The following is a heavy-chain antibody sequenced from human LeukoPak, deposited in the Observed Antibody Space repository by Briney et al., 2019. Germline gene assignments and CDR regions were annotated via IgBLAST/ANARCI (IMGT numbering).Heavy chain of an antibody. V-gene: IGHV3-7*01. CDR2: IKQDGSEK. CDR1: EFTFTSYS. CDR3: ARDQGSGINYYYYYMDV. Sequence: GGSLRLSCAASEFTFTSYSMNWVRQAPGKGLEWVANIKQDGSEKYYVDTVKGRFTISRDNAKNSLYLQMNSLRAEDTAVYYCARDQGSGINYYYYYMDVWGKGTTVTVSS. J-gene: IGHJ6*03. D-gene: IGHD3-10*01.